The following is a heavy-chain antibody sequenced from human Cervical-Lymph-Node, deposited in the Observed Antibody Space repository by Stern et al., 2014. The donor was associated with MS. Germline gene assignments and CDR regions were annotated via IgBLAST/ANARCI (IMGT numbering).Heavy chain of an antibody. CDR2: ISYDGAKK. J-gene: IGHJ3*01. D-gene: IGHD4-17*01. V-gene: IGHV3-30*04. Sequence: VQSGTSLRLSCAASGFTFRSYPFHWVRQAPGKGLEWVTLISYDGAKKYYAASVKGRFTISRDNTKNTLYLHINSLRSEDTAVYYCARYDNGAHEGAFDVWGQGTMVTVS. CDR1: GFTFRSYP. CDR3: ARYDNGAHEGAFDV.